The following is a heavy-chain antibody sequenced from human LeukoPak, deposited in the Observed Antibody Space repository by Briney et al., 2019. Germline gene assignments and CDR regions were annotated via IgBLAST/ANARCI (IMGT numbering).Heavy chain of an antibody. CDR1: GGSVSSYY. Sequence: SETLSLSCSVSGGSVSSYYWSWIRQSPGKGLEWIGYIHNSGRTNYNPSLKSRVTISVDTSKNQFSLKLSSVTAADTAVYYCARLFCGGSCYVDYWGQGTLVTVSS. J-gene: IGHJ4*02. D-gene: IGHD2-15*01. CDR3: ARLFCGGSCYVDY. CDR2: IHNSGRT. V-gene: IGHV4-59*08.